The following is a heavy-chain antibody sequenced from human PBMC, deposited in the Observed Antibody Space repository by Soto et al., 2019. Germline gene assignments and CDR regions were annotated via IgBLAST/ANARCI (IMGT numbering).Heavy chain of an antibody. V-gene: IGHV4-59*13. D-gene: IGHD1-26*01. CDR2: MSYSGRT. J-gene: IGHJ4*02. Sequence: SETLSLTCSVSGGSISTYYWSWIRQPPGKGLEWIGYMSYSGRTDYNFSLKSRVTMSGDTSKNQFSLKLTSVTAADTAVYFCARAGATAEFDYWGLGTLVTVSS. CDR3: ARAGATAEFDY. CDR1: GGSISTYY.